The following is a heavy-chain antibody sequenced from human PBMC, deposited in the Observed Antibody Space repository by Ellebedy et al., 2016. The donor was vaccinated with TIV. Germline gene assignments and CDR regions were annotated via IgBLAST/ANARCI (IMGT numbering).Heavy chain of an antibody. J-gene: IGHJ4*02. Sequence: MPSETLSLTCAVSGGSLSSDNWWSWVRQSPGKGLEWIGDIYHRGNTNYSPSLKSRVPISVDKSKNQFSLKLSSVTAADTAVYFCARGFRDTWSWYYFDYWGQGTLVTVSS. CDR3: ARGFRDTWSWYYFDY. CDR1: GGSLSSDNW. V-gene: IGHV4-4*02. D-gene: IGHD6-13*01. CDR2: IYHRGNT.